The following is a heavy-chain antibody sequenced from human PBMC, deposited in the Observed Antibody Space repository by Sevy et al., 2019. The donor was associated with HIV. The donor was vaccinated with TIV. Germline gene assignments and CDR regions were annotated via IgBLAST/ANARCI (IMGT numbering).Heavy chain of an antibody. D-gene: IGHD6-6*01. J-gene: IGHJ3*02. CDR3: ARDSRRQLVSSGAFDI. V-gene: IGHV4-31*03. Sequence: SETLSLTCTVSGGSISSGGYYWSWIRQHPGKGLEWIGYIYYSGSTYYNPSLKSRFTISVDTSKNQFSLKLSSVTAADTALYYCARDSRRQLVSSGAFDIWGQGTMVTVSS. CDR2: IYYSGST. CDR1: GGSISSGGYY.